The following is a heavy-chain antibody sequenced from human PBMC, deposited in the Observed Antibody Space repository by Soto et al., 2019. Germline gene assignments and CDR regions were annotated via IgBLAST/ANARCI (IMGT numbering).Heavy chain of an antibody. CDR2: IGGSGSNT. Sequence: EGQLLESGEGLVQPGGSLKLSCAASGFTFSNYAMSWVRQAPGKGLEWVSGIGGSGSNTYYADSVKGRFTISRDNSKNTLFLQMNSLRAEDTAEYYSARVVRYFDTPYGMDVWGQGTTVTVSS. D-gene: IGHD3-9*01. CDR3: ARVVRYFDTPYGMDV. J-gene: IGHJ6*02. CDR1: GFTFSNYA. V-gene: IGHV3-23*01.